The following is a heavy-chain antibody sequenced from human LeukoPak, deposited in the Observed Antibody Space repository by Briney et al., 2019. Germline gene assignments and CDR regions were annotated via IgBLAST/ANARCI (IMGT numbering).Heavy chain of an antibody. CDR2: ISYDGSNK. CDR3: ARNVESAYYDFGDGMDV. V-gene: IGHV3-30*03. CDR1: GFTFSSYG. Sequence: PGRSLRLSCAASGFTFSSYGMHWVRQAPGKGLEWVAVISYDGSNKYYADSVRGRFTISRDNSKDTLFLQMSSLRAEDTAVYYCARNVESAYYDFGDGMDVWGQGTTVTVSS. J-gene: IGHJ6*02. D-gene: IGHD3-3*01.